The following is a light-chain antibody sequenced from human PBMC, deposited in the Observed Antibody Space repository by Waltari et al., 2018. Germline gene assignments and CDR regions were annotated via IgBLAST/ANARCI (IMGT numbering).Light chain of an antibody. CDR2: WAS. Sequence: DIVMTHSPESLAVSLGERATINCRSSQSVFYSSNNKDYLAWYQQKPGQPPKLLIYWASTRESGVPDRFSGSGSGTDFTLTISSLQAEDVAVYYCQQYYISPLTFGGGTKVEIK. CDR1: QSVFYSSNNKDY. V-gene: IGKV4-1*01. CDR3: QQYYISPLT. J-gene: IGKJ4*01.